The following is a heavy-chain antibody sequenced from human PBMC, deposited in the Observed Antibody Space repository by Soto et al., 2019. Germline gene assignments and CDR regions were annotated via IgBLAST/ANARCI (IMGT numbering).Heavy chain of an antibody. CDR3: AKYASSTWSLFDY. CDR1: GLTFDSFG. J-gene: IGHJ4*02. Sequence: GGSLRLSCAASGLTFDSFGMTWVRQAPGKGLEWVSSISGSGTSTYYADSVKGRFTISRDNSKNTLYLQMNSLRAEDTALYYCAKYASSTWSLFDYWGQGTLVPVSS. D-gene: IGHD6-13*01. V-gene: IGHV3-23*01. CDR2: ISGSGTST.